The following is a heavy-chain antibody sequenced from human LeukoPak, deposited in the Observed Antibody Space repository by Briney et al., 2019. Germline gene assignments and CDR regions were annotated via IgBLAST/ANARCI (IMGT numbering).Heavy chain of an antibody. CDR1: GGSFSGYY. J-gene: IGHJ4*02. Sequence: PSETLSLTCAVYGGSFSGYYWSWIRQPPGKGLEWIGSIYYSGSTYYNPSLKSRVTISVDTSKNQFSLKLSSVTAADTAVYYCARKSSYYDFWSGYSDYWGQGTLVTVSS. D-gene: IGHD3-3*01. CDR2: IYYSGST. V-gene: IGHV4-34*01. CDR3: ARKSSYYDFWSGYSDY.